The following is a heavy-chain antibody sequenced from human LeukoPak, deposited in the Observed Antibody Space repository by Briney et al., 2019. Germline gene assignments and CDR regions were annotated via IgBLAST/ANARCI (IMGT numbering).Heavy chain of an antibody. CDR2: IYYSGST. Sequence: SETLSLTCTVSGGSLSSGDYYWSWIRQPPGKGLEWIGYIYYSGSTYYNPSLKSRVTISVDTSKNQFSLKLSSVTAADTAVYYCARTVTTISYWFDPWGQGTLVTVSS. V-gene: IGHV4-30-4*08. CDR3: ARTVTTISYWFDP. D-gene: IGHD4-11*01. CDR1: GGSLSSGDYY. J-gene: IGHJ5*02.